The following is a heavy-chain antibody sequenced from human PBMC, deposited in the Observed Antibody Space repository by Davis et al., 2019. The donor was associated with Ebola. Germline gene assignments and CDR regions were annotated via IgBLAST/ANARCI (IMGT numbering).Heavy chain of an antibody. CDR3: AKGGGSSGYDGWWYFDL. V-gene: IGHV3-23*01. Sequence: GGSLRLSCTASGFTFSSYGMNWVRQAPGKGLEWVSGITNGGASTFSADSVKGRFTISRDNSKSTLYLQMNRLRAEDTAIYYCAKGGGSSGYDGWWYFDLWGRGTLVTVSS. J-gene: IGHJ2*01. CDR1: GFTFSSYG. CDR2: ITNGGAST. D-gene: IGHD5-12*01.